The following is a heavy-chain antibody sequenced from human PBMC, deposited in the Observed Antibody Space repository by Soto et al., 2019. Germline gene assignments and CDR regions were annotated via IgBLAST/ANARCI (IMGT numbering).Heavy chain of an antibody. Sequence: GGSLRLSCAASGFTFSSYAMSWVRQAPGKGLEWVSAISGSGGSTYYADSVKGRFTISRDNSKNTLYLQMNSLRAEDTAVYYCAKEREKGITMVRGVPDYWGQGTLITVSS. J-gene: IGHJ4*02. CDR1: GFTFSSYA. D-gene: IGHD3-10*01. V-gene: IGHV3-23*01. CDR2: ISGSGGST. CDR3: AKEREKGITMVRGVPDY.